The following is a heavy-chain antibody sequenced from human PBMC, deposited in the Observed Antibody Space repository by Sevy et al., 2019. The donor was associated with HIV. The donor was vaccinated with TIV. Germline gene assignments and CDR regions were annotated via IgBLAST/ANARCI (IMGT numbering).Heavy chain of an antibody. J-gene: IGHJ4*02. CDR1: GGTFSSYA. Sequence: ASVKVSCRASGGTFSSYAISWVRQAPGQGLEWMGGIIPIFGTANYAQKFQGRVTITADESTSTAYMELSSLRSEDTAVYYCARSSAREWLLFDYWGQGTLVTVSS. D-gene: IGHD3-3*01. CDR3: ARSSAREWLLFDY. CDR2: IIPIFGTA. V-gene: IGHV1-69*13.